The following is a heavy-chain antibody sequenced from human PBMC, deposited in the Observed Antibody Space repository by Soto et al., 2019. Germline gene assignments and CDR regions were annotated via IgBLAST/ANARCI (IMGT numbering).Heavy chain of an antibody. D-gene: IGHD3-10*01. CDR3: ARAGPQYYYGSGSPGGYYYYYGMDV. Sequence: PSLTLRLPWNVSEGSIIDHCGRWISQPQGKGLEWVGYIYYGGTTSYNPSLKSRVTISLETSKSQFSLKLSSVTAADTAVYYCARAGPQYYYGSGSPGGYYYYYGMDVWGQGTTVTV. CDR2: IYYGGTT. CDR1: EGSIIDHC. V-gene: IGHV4-59*11. J-gene: IGHJ6*02.